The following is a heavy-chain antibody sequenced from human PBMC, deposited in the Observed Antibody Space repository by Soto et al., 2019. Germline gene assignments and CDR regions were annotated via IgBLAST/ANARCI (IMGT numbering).Heavy chain of an antibody. J-gene: IGHJ5*02. CDR3: ARERYTYYDFWSGYLNWFDP. CDR1: GFTFSSYG. V-gene: IGHV3-33*01. CDR2: IWYDGSNK. Sequence: GGSLRLSCAASGFTFSSYGMHWVRQAPGKGLEWVAVIWYDGSNKYYADSVKGRFTISRDNSKNTLYLQMNSLRAEDTAVYYCARERYTYYDFWSGYLNWFDPWGQGTRVTVSS. D-gene: IGHD3-3*01.